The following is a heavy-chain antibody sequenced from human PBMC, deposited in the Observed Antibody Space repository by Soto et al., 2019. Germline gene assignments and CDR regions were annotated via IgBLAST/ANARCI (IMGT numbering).Heavy chain of an antibody. J-gene: IGHJ4*02. CDR2: IYYSGNT. D-gene: IGHD6-13*01. CDR3: ASIAAPGTTHFDF. V-gene: IGHV4-39*01. CDR1: GGSLGSSSYY. Sequence: SETLSLTCTVSGGSLGSSSYYWGWIRQSPGKGLEWIGNIYYSGNTFYNPSLKSRVTISVDTSKNQIYLHLSAVTAADTAIFYCASIAAPGTTHFDFWGQGTLVTVSS.